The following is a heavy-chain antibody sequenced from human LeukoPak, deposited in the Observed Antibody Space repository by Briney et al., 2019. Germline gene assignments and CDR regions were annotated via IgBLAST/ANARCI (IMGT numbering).Heavy chain of an antibody. J-gene: IGHJ5*02. V-gene: IGHV4-39*01. CDR2: IYYSGST. Sequence: SETLSLTCTVSGGSISSSSYYWGWIRQPPGKGLEWIGSIYYSGSTYNNPSLRSRVTISVDASENQFSLKLRSVTAADTAVYYCARQGSNGIVVVPAAPQRWFDPWGQGTLVTVSS. D-gene: IGHD2-2*01. CDR1: GGSISSSSYY. CDR3: ARQGSNGIVVVPAAPQRWFDP.